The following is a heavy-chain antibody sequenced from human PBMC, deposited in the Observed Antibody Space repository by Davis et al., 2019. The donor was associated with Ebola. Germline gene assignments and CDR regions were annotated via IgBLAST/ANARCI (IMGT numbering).Heavy chain of an antibody. Sequence: PGGSLRLSCAASGLIFSDFRMSWIRQAPGKGLEWVANINQDGNEKYYVDSVKGRFTISRGNAKSTLYLQMNSLTAEDTAVYYCVRTTYGAPEYWGQGTLVTVSS. CDR3: VRTTYGAPEY. J-gene: IGHJ4*02. V-gene: IGHV3-7*01. CDR2: INQDGNEK. CDR1: GLIFSDFR. D-gene: IGHD4-17*01.